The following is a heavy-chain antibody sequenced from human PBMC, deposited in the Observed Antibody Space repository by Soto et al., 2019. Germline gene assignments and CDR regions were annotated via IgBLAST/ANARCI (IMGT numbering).Heavy chain of an antibody. CDR3: AKLQHNSYYYVMAV. J-gene: IGHJ6*02. CDR2: ITYTGNT. Sequence: EVQLSESGGGLVQPGGSLRLFCAASGFTFSSSAMRWVRQAPGQGLEWVSSITYTGNTHYSDSVKGRFTISRDNSKNTLYLPMDSLRAEATAVYYCAKLQHNSYYYVMAVWGQGTTVTVSS. CDR1: GFTFSSSA. V-gene: IGHV3-23*01.